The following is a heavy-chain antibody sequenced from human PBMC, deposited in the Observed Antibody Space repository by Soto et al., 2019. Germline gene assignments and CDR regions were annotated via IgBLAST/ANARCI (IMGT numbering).Heavy chain of an antibody. CDR3: EKNKARLALRILNCTNGVVNRRNYYYYYMDV. V-gene: IGHV3-23*01. CDR2: ISGSGGIT. CDR1: GFTFSSYA. D-gene: IGHD2-8*01. J-gene: IGHJ6*03. Sequence: GGSLRLSCAASGFTFSSYAMSWVRQAPGKGLEWVSAISGSGGITYYADSVKGRFTISRDNSKNTLYLQMNSLRAEDTAVYYCEKNKARLALRILNCTNGVVNRRNYYYYYMDVCGKGTTVTVSS.